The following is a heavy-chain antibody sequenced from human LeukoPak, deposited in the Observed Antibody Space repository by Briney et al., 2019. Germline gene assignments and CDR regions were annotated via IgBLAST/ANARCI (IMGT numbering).Heavy chain of an antibody. J-gene: IGHJ6*04. CDR2: IYHSGST. V-gene: IGHV4-30-2*01. Sequence: SETLSLTCTVSGGSISSGGYYWSWIRQPPGRGLEWIGYIYHSGSTYYNPSLKSRVTISVDRSKNQFSLKLSSVTAADTAVYYCARARPYDFWSGTTLDVWGKGTTVTVSS. D-gene: IGHD3-3*01. CDR1: GGSISSGGYY. CDR3: ARARPYDFWSGTTLDV.